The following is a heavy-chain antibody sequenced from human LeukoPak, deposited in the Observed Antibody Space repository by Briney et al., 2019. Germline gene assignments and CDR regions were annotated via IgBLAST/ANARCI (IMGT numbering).Heavy chain of an antibody. Sequence: GGSLRLSCAASGFTFDDHGMSWVRQVPGKGLEWVSGITWNGGSTGYADSVKGRFTISRDNAKNSLYLQMNSLRAEDTALYYCAAGDRNGWYFDYWGQGTLVTVSS. J-gene: IGHJ4*02. CDR3: AAGDRNGWYFDY. CDR2: ITWNGGST. CDR1: GFTFDDHG. V-gene: IGHV3-20*04. D-gene: IGHD6-19*01.